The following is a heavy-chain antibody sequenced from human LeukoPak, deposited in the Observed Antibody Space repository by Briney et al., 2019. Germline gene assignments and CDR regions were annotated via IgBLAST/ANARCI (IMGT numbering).Heavy chain of an antibody. D-gene: IGHD3-10*01. Sequence: SVKVSCKASGGTFSSYAISWVRQAPGQGLEWMGRIISILGIANYAQKFQGRVTITADKSTSTAYMELSSLRSEDTAVYYCARESYYGSGKYWGQGTLVTVSS. J-gene: IGHJ4*02. CDR2: IISILGIA. V-gene: IGHV1-69*04. CDR1: GGTFSSYA. CDR3: ARESYYGSGKY.